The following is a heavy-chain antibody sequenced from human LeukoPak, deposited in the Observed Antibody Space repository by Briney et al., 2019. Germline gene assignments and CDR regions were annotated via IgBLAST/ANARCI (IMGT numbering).Heavy chain of an antibody. D-gene: IGHD1-26*01. CDR2: INSDGSST. Sequence: GGSLRLSCAASRFTFSSYWMHWVRQAPGKGLVWVSRINSDGSSTTYADSVKGRFTISRDNAKNTLYLQLNSLRAEDTAVYYCARTIGSKNAFDIWGKGTMVTVSS. CDR3: ARTIGSKNAFDI. V-gene: IGHV3-74*01. J-gene: IGHJ3*02. CDR1: RFTFSSYW.